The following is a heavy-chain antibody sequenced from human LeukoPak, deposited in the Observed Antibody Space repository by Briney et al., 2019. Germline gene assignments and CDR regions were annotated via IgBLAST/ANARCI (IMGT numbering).Heavy chain of an antibody. D-gene: IGHD4-23*01. J-gene: IGHJ6*02. CDR3: ARDIVRHYGGSSLWYYGMDV. CDR2: IYSGGST. CDR1: GFTVSGTH. V-gene: IGHV3-53*01. Sequence: GGSLRLSCAVSGFTVSGTHMSWLRQTPGKGPEWVSVIYSGGSTYYADSVKGRFTISRDNSKNTLYLQMNSLRAEDTAVYYCARDIVRHYGGSSLWYYGMDVWGQGTTVTVSS.